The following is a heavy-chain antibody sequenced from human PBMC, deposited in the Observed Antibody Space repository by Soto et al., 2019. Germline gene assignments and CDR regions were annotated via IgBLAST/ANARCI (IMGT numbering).Heavy chain of an antibody. CDR3: ARGTVTAYNWFDP. CDR2: IIPIFGTA. Sequence: ASVKVSCKASGGTFSSYAISWVRQAPGQGLEWMGGIIPIFGTANYAQKFQGRVTIIADESTSTAYMELSSLRSEDTAVYYCARGTVTAYNWFDPWGQGTLVTVSS. D-gene: IGHD4-4*01. V-gene: IGHV1-69*13. CDR1: GGTFSSYA. J-gene: IGHJ5*02.